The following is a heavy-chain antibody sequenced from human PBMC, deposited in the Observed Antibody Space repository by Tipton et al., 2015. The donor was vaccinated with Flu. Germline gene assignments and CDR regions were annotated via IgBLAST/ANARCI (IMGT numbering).Heavy chain of an antibody. Sequence: TLSLTCTVSGGSISSGSYYWSWIRQPAGKGLEWIGCIYTSGSTNYNPSLKSRVTISVDTSKNQFSLKLSSVTAADTAVYYCARGWFGPWYFDLWGRGTLVTVSS. CDR2: IYTSGST. J-gene: IGHJ2*01. CDR1: GGSISSGSYY. D-gene: IGHD3-10*01. CDR3: ARGWFGPWYFDL. V-gene: IGHV4-61*02.